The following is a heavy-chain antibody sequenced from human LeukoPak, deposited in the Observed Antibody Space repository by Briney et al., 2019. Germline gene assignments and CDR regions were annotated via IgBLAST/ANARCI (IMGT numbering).Heavy chain of an antibody. Sequence: SQTLSLTCGVSGGSISSGSYSWSWIRQPPGKGLEWIGYMFYTGNTYYNPSLKSRVTISVDTSKNQFSLKVSSVTAADTAVYYCARGAGSTTSNDAFDIWGQGTMVTVSS. J-gene: IGHJ3*02. CDR2: MFYTGNT. CDR3: ARGAGSTTSNDAFDI. CDR1: GGSISSGSYS. D-gene: IGHD1-1*01. V-gene: IGHV4-30-4*07.